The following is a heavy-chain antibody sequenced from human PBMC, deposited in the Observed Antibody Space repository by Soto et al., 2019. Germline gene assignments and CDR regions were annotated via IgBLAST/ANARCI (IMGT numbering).Heavy chain of an antibody. CDR2: IIPIFGTA. CDR1: GYTFTSYY. CDR3: AGRIYDFWSGAYGY. Sequence: SVKVSCKASGYTFTSYYMHWVRQAPGQGLEWMGGIIPIFGTANYAQKFQGRVTITADESTSTAYMELSSLRSEDTAVYYCAGRIYDFWSGAYGYWGQGTLVTVSS. J-gene: IGHJ4*02. D-gene: IGHD3-3*01. V-gene: IGHV1-69*13.